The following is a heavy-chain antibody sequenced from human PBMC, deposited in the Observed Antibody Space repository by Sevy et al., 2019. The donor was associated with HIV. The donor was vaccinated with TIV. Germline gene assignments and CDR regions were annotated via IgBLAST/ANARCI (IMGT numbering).Heavy chain of an antibody. CDR2: ISSNSSYI. CDR3: ERIIVRSTGDAFDI. V-gene: IGHV3-21*01. Sequence: GGSLRLSCAASGFTFSSYSMNWVRQAPGKGLEWVSSISSNSSYIYYADSVKGRFTISRDNAKNSLYLQMNSLRAEDTAVYYCERIIVRSTGDAFDIWGQRTMVTVSS. J-gene: IGHJ3*02. CDR1: GFTFSSYS. D-gene: IGHD1-26*01.